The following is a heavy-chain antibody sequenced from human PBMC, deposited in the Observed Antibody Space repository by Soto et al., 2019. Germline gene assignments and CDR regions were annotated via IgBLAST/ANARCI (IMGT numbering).Heavy chain of an antibody. CDR3: ARAKWELPWYYYGMDV. V-gene: IGHV1-69*01. D-gene: IGHD1-26*01. Sequence: QVQLVQSGAEVKKPGSSVKVSCKASGGTFSSYAISWVRQAPGQGLEWMGGIIPIFGTANYAQKFQGRVTNTADESTSPAYMELSSLRSEDTAVYYCARAKWELPWYYYGMDVWGQGTTVTVSS. J-gene: IGHJ6*02. CDR2: IIPIFGTA. CDR1: GGTFSSYA.